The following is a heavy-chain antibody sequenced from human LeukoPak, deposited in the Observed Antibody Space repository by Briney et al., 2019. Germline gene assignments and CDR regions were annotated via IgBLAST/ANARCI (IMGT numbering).Heavy chain of an antibody. CDR2: INPNSGGT. Sequence: ASVKVSCKASGYTFTDYYMHWVRQAPGQGLEWMGRINPNSGGTNYAQKFQGRVTMTRDTSISTAYMELSRLRSDDTAVYYCARGREYSSSWRVLELDFDYWGQGTLVTVSS. D-gene: IGHD6-13*01. CDR3: ARGREYSSSWRVLELDFDY. J-gene: IGHJ4*02. CDR1: GYTFTDYY. V-gene: IGHV1-2*06.